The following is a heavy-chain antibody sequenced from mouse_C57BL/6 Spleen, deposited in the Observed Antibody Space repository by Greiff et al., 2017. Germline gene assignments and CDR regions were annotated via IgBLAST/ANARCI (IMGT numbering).Heavy chain of an antibody. D-gene: IGHD2-2*01. J-gene: IGHJ3*01. CDR3: ARTSDGYGGGWFAY. CDR2: IYPGSGST. Sequence: VQLQQPGAELVKPGASVKMSCKASGYTFTSYWITWVKQRPGQGLEWIGDIYPGSGSTNYNEKFKSKATLTVDTSSSTAYMQRSSLTSEDSAVYYCARTSDGYGGGWFAYWGQGTLVTVSA. V-gene: IGHV1-55*01. CDR1: GYTFTSYW.